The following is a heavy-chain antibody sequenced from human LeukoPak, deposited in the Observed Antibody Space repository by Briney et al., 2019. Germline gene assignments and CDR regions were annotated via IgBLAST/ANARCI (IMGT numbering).Heavy chain of an antibody. D-gene: IGHD2-8*01. CDR3: ARDRVYTDY. V-gene: IGHV1-46*01. Sequence: ASVKVSCKASGYAFTSYYMHWVRQAPGQGLEWMGIINPSGGSTSYAQKFQGRVTMTRDMSTGTVYMELRSLRSEDTAVYYCARDRVYTDYWGQGTLVTVSS. CDR1: GYAFTSYY. J-gene: IGHJ4*02. CDR2: INPSGGST.